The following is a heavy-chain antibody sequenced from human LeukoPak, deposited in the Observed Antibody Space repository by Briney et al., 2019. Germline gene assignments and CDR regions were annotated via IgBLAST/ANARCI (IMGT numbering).Heavy chain of an antibody. CDR1: GGSISSSSYY. Sequence: SETLSLTCTASGGSISSSSYYWGWIRQPPGKGLEWIGSIYYSGSTYYNPSLKSRVTISVDTSKNQFSLKLSSVTAADTAVYYCARAYDYVWGSYRYTGHDAFDIWGQGTMVTVSS. V-gene: IGHV4-39*07. CDR2: IYYSGST. D-gene: IGHD3-16*02. J-gene: IGHJ3*02. CDR3: ARAYDYVWGSYRYTGHDAFDI.